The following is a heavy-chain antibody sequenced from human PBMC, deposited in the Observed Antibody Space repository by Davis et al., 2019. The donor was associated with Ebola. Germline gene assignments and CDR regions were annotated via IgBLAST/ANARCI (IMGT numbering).Heavy chain of an antibody. CDR1: GGSFSGYY. CDR3: ARRCTVPATYIPTYYDYYMDV. D-gene: IGHD6-19*01. V-gene: IGHV4-34*01. CDR2: ISHSGSS. J-gene: IGHJ6*03. Sequence: SETLSLTCAVYGGSFSGYYWTWIRQPPGKGLEWIGEISHSGSSDYNPSLKSRVTISVDTSKNQFSLKLSSVTAADTAVYYCARRCTVPATYIPTYYDYYMDVWGKGTTVTVSS.